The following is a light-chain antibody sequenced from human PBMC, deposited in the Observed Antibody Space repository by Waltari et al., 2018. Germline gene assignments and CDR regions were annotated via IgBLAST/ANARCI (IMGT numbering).Light chain of an antibody. CDR1: QSVSSN. CDR3: QQYYSWPLT. CDR2: AAS. J-gene: IGKJ4*01. Sequence: EIVITHSPATLSLSPGERVTLSCCASQSVSSNLAWYQQKPGQAPRLLIYAASTRATGLPARFSGSGSGTEFTLTITSLQSEDFAVYCCQQYYSWPLTFGGGTKVEIK. V-gene: IGKV3-15*01.